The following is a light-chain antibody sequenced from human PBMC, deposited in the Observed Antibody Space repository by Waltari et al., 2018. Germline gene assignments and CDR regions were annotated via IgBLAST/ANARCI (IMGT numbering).Light chain of an antibody. V-gene: IGLV1-40*01. Sequence: QHLPVTDPNLLNYGNINRPSGVPDRFAGSKSGTSASLAISGLQAEDEADYYCQSYDNSLSVIFGGGTKLTVL. CDR2: GNI. J-gene: IGLJ2*01. CDR3: QSYDNSLSVI.